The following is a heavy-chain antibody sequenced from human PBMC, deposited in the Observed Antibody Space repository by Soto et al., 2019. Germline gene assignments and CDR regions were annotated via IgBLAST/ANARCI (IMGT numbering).Heavy chain of an antibody. CDR1: GYIFANFW. CDR3: AVDTVNVMGGFDI. V-gene: IGHV5-51*01. D-gene: IGHD5-18*01. CDR2: IYPGDSDT. J-gene: IGHJ3*02. Sequence: EVHLVQSGAEEKKSGESLKISCKTSGYIFANFWIGWVRQKPGKGLEWMGIIYPGDSDTRYSPSFQGQITISVDTSISAVYLQWSSLKASDTAIYYCAVDTVNVMGGFDIWGPGTLVNVSA.